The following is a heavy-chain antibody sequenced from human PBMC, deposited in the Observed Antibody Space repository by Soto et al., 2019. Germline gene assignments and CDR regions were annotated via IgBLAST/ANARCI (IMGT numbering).Heavy chain of an antibody. CDR1: GFTFGDYA. J-gene: IGHJ5*02. Sequence: PGGSLRLSCTASGFTFGDYAMSWFRQAPGKGLEWVGFIRSKAYGGTTEYAASVKGRFTISRDDSKSIAYLQMNSLKTEDTAVYYCTREYCSSTSCYDWFDPWGQGTLVTVSS. CDR2: IRSKAYGGTT. V-gene: IGHV3-49*03. D-gene: IGHD2-2*01. CDR3: TREYCSSTSCYDWFDP.